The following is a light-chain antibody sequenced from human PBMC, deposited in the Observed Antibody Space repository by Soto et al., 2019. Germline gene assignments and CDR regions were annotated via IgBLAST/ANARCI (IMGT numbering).Light chain of an antibody. J-gene: IGKJ4*01. CDR1: QTISSN. CDR2: DAS. Sequence: EIVLPQSPTTLSVSPGERATLSCRASQTISSNLAWYQQKPGQPLSLLIYDASTRATGVSGRFSGSGSGTEFTLTISSLQSEDFAIYYCQQYNQWPPLTFGGGNKVEI. V-gene: IGKV3-15*01. CDR3: QQYNQWPPLT.